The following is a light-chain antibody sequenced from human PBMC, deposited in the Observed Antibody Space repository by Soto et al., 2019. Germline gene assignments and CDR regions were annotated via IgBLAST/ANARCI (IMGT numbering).Light chain of an antibody. Sequence: DIQLTQSPSSLSASVGDRVTITCRASQSIRSYLNWYQQKPGKAPKLLIYAASSLQTGVSSKFSGRGSGTDFTLTISNLQPEDFAGYYCQQTYSSPITFGPGTRLEIK. CDR2: AAS. J-gene: IGKJ5*01. CDR3: QQTYSSPIT. V-gene: IGKV1-39*01. CDR1: QSIRSY.